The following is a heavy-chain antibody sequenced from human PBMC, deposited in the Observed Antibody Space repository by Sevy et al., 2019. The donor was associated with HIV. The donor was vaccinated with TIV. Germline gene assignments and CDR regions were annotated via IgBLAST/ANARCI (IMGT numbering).Heavy chain of an antibody. J-gene: IGHJ6*02. CDR3: ARGGDSSGLSYYYFGMDV. Sequence: ASVKVSCKASGYTFTSYAISWVRQAAGQGLAWMGWISAYTADTNYAQNLQDRVTLTTDTSTNTAYMEMRNLRSYDTSLYYCARGGDSSGLSYYYFGMDVWGQGTTVTVSS. CDR2: ISAYTADT. D-gene: IGHD3-22*01. CDR1: GYTFTSYA. V-gene: IGHV1-18*01.